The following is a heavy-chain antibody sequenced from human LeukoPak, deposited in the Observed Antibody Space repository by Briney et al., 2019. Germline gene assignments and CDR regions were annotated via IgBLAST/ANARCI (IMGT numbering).Heavy chain of an antibody. Sequence: GGSLRLSCAASGFTFSSYSMNWVRQAPGKGLEWVSSISSSSSYIYYADSVKGRFTISRDNAKNSLYLQMNSLRAEDTAVYYCARDAREDILVVVPAASDYWGQGTLVTVSS. CDR2: ISSSSSYI. V-gene: IGHV3-21*01. J-gene: IGHJ4*02. D-gene: IGHD2-2*01. CDR1: GFTFSSYS. CDR3: ARDAREDILVVVPAASDY.